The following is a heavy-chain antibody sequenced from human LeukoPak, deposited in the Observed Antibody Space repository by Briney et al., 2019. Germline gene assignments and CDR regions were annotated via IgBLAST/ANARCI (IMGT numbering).Heavy chain of an antibody. Sequence: SETLSLTCTVSGYSISSGYYWGWIRQPPGKGLEWIGSIYHSGSTYYNPSLKSRVTISVDTSKNQFSLKLSSVTAADTAVYYCARGAQIVATIFYFDYWGQGTLVTVSS. CDR3: ARGAQIVATIFYFDY. J-gene: IGHJ4*02. CDR2: IYHSGST. V-gene: IGHV4-38-2*02. CDR1: GYSISSGYY. D-gene: IGHD5-12*01.